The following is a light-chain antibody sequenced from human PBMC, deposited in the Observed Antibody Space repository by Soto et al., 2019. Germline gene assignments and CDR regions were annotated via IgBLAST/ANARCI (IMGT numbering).Light chain of an antibody. CDR2: AAS. Sequence: AIRMTQSPSSFSASTGDRVTVTCRASQGISSYLAWYQQKPGKAPKLLIYAASSLQSRVPSRFSGSGSGTDFTLTISSLQPGDFATYYCQQSYGTPQITFGGGTKVDIK. V-gene: IGKV1-8*01. CDR3: QQSYGTPQIT. CDR1: QGISSY. J-gene: IGKJ4*01.